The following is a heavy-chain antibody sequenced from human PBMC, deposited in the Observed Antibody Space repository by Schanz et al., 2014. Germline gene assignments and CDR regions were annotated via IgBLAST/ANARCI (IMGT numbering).Heavy chain of an antibody. Sequence: EVQVVESGGGLVQPGGSLRLSCTASGFKSDDYAMHWVRQAPGKGLEWVSNIPWNGAAIGYAGSVRGRFTISRDSAKNSLYLQMNSLRPEDTALYYCAKGSRSGSKVMDVWGKGTTVTVSS. CDR2: IPWNGAAI. V-gene: IGHV3-9*02. CDR1: GFKSDDYA. CDR3: AKGSRSGSKVMDV. J-gene: IGHJ6*03. D-gene: IGHD3-10*01.